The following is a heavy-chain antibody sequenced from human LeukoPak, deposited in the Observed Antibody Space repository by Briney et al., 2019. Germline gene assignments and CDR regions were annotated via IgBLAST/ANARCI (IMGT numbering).Heavy chain of an antibody. CDR1: GFTFSGFW. J-gene: IGHJ3*01. D-gene: IGHD6-6*01. V-gene: IGHV3-7*03. Sequence: PGGSLRLSCAVSGFTFSGFWMSWSRQAPGKGLEWVASINSDGSEGYYADVVKGRFTISRDNAKNSLYLQINRLRAEETAVYYCASSSYSSSSSVWGQGTMVTVSS. CDR2: INSDGSEG. CDR3: ASSSYSSSSSV.